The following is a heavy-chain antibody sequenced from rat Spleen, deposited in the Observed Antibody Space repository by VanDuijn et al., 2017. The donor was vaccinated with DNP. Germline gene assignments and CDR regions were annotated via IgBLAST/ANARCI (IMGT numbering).Heavy chain of an antibody. V-gene: IGHV5S13*01. J-gene: IGHJ4*01. CDR3: TTFEGTNA. CDR2: IGIRGAST. Sequence: EVKLVESGGGLVEPGRSVKVSCVASGLTFSDYGMAWVRQTPTRGLEWVASIGIRGASTFYRDSVKGRFTVSRDDAKNTLYLQMDSLRSEDSATYYCTTFEGTNAWGQGTSVTVSS. D-gene: IGHD1-11*01. CDR1: GLTFSDYG.